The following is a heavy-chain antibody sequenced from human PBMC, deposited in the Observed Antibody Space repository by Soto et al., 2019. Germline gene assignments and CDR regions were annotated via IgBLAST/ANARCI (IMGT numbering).Heavy chain of an antibody. J-gene: IGHJ6*02. V-gene: IGHV5-51*01. D-gene: IGHD6-13*01. CDR3: ARLGLGIAAAGTGAYYYYGMDV. CDR1: GYSFTSYW. CDR2: IYPGDSDT. Sequence: PGESLKISCKGSGYSFTSYWIGWVRQMPGKGLEWMGIIYPGDSDTRYSPSFQGQVTISADKSISTAYLQWSSLKASDTAMYYCARLGLGIAAAGTGAYYYYGMDVWGQGTTVTVSS.